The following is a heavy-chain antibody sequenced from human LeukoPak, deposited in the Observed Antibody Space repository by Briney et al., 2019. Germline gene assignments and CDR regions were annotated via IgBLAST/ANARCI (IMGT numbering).Heavy chain of an antibody. J-gene: IGHJ4*02. CDR2: VSYDETYI. D-gene: IGHD6-13*01. V-gene: IGHV3-30*18. CDR1: GFAFSSYG. CDR3: AKGATEQLVRTNFDY. Sequence: PGGSLRLSCAASGFAFSSYGMHWVRQAPGKGLEWVAVVSYDETYIYYGDSVKGRFTISRDNSKNTLYLQMNSLRAEDTAVYHCAKGATEQLVRTNFDYWGQGTLVTVSS.